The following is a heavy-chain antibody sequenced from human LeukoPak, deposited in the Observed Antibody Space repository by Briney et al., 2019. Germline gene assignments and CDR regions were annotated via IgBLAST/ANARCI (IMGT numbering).Heavy chain of an antibody. V-gene: IGHV4-30-4*08. CDR3: AREGEIAAAGTFRH. CDR1: GGSISSGDYY. J-gene: IGHJ4*02. CDR2: IYYSGST. Sequence: SETLSLTCTVSGGSISSGDYYWSWIRQPPGKGLEWIGYIYYSGSTYYNPSLKSRVTISVDTSKNQFSLKLSSVTAEDTAVYYCAREGEIAAAGTFRHWGQGALVTVSS. D-gene: IGHD6-13*01.